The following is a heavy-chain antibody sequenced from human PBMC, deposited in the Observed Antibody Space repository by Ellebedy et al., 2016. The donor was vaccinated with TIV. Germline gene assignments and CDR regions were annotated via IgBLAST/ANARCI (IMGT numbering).Heavy chain of an antibody. V-gene: IGHV5-51*01. CDR3: ARHPHLGSYRFDF. CDR2: VYPGDSDT. Sequence: GESLKISCKGSGYNFTTYWIGWVRQMPGRGLEWMGLVYPGDSDTRYSPSFRGQVTISADRSISTAYLQWRSLKASDTAIYYCARHPHLGSYRFDFWGQGTLVTVSS. CDR1: GYNFTTYW. J-gene: IGHJ4*02. D-gene: IGHD1-26*01.